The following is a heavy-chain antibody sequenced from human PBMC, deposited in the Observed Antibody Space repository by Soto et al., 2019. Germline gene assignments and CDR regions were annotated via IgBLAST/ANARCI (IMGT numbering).Heavy chain of an antibody. CDR2: ISLSGSTI. J-gene: IGHJ4*02. CDR1: GFAFSNYE. CDR3: ARESFSASPNFFDY. D-gene: IGHD3-3*02. Sequence: GGALRLCCAASGFAFSNYEMNWVRQAPGKGLEWVSYISLSGSTIYYADPVKGRFTISRDDAKNSLYLQMDSLRADDTAVYYCARESFSASPNFFDYWGQGTLVTVSS. V-gene: IGHV3-48*03.